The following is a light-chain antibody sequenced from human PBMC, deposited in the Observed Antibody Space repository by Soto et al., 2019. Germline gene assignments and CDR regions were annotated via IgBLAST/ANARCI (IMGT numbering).Light chain of an antibody. CDR1: QSISSY. CDR2: AAP. Sequence: DIQMTQSPSSLSASVGDRVTITCRASQSISSYLNWYQQKPWKAPKLLIYAAPSVQSEFPSRFSGSGSWKAVTLPINSLQPEDFATDYRQHSYCIFIYTFIQRTKLEIK. V-gene: IGKV1-39*01. J-gene: IGKJ2*01. CDR3: QHSYCIFIYT.